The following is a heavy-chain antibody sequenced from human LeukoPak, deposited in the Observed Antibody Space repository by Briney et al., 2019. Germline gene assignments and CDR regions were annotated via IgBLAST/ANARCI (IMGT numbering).Heavy chain of an antibody. V-gene: IGHV4-59*01. CDR3: ARDNGAQFDP. CDR1: SGSISSYY. CDR2: IYYSGST. J-gene: IGHJ5*02. Sequence: PSETLSLTCTVSSGSISSYYWSWIRQPPGKGLEWIGYIYYSGSTNYNPSLKSRVTISVDTSKNQFSLKLSSVTAADTAVYYCARDNGAQFDPWGQGTLVTVSS.